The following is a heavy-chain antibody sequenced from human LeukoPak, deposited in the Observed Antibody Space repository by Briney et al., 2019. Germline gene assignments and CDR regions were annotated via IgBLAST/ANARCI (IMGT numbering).Heavy chain of an antibody. CDR2: INSDGSST. Sequence: PGGSLRLSCAASGFTFGSYWMHWVRQPPGKGLIWVSRINSDGSSTTYADSVKGRLTISRDNAKNTPYLLMSSLRPEDTAVYYCARGPPNWNYAYDAFDFWGQGAMITVSS. J-gene: IGHJ3*01. V-gene: IGHV3-74*01. D-gene: IGHD1-7*01. CDR3: ARGPPNWNYAYDAFDF. CDR1: GFTFGSYW.